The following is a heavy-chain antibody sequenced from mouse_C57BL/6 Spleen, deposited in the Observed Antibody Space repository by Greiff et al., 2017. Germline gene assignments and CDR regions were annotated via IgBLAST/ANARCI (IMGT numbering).Heavy chain of an antibody. CDR3: ARDYGSSFLLGY. D-gene: IGHD1-1*01. V-gene: IGHV5-17*01. Sequence: VQLQQSGGGLVKPGGSLKLSCAASGFTFSDYGMHWVRQAPEKGLEWVAYISSGSSTIYYADTVKGRFTISRDNAKNTLFLQMTSLRSEDTAMYYCARDYGSSFLLGYWGQGTTLTVSS. CDR2: ISSGSSTI. CDR1: GFTFSDYG. J-gene: IGHJ2*01.